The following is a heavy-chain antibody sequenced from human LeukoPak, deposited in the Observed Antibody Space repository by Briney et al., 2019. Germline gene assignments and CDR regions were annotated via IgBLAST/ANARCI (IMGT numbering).Heavy chain of an antibody. D-gene: IGHD2-2*01. CDR2: IKQDSSAK. V-gene: IGHV3-7*01. CDR3: LPLYCSGTGCPLHY. CDR1: GFTLSRHY. Sequence: GGSLRLSCVASGFTLSRHYMSWVRQAPGKGLEWVANIKQDSSAKAYVDSVKGRFTVSRDNAKNSMSLQMNSLRAEDTAVYYCLPLYCSGTGCPLHYWGQGTLVTVSS. J-gene: IGHJ4*02.